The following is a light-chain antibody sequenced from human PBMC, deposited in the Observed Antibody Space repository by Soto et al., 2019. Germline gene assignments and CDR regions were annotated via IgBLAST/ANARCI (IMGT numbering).Light chain of an antibody. Sequence: QSVLTQPASVSGSPGQSIAISCTGTSSDVGGYKYVSWYQQHPGKAPKLLIYDVSNRPSGVSDRFSGSKSGNTASLTISGLQSEDEADYYCSSYTSSSSDVFGPGTQLTVL. V-gene: IGLV2-14*01. CDR1: SSDVGGYKY. J-gene: IGLJ7*01. CDR3: SSYTSSSSDV. CDR2: DVS.